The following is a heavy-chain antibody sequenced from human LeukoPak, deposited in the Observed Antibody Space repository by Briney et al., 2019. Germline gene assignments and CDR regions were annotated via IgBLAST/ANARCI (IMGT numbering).Heavy chain of an antibody. CDR3: ARDFRGLNDAFDI. J-gene: IGHJ3*02. CDR2: ISSSSSYI. CDR1: GFTFDEYG. Sequence: GGSLRLSCAASGFTFDEYGMNWVRQAPGRGLEWVSSISSSSSYIYYADSVKGRFTISRDDAKNSLYLQMNSLRAEDTAVYYCARDFRGLNDAFDIWGQGTMVTVSS. V-gene: IGHV3-21*01. D-gene: IGHD3-10*01.